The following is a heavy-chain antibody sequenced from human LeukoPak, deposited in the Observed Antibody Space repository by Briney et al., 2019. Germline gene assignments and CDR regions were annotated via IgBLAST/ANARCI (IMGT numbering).Heavy chain of an antibody. D-gene: IGHD4-17*01. V-gene: IGHV3-30*04. Sequence: PGRSLRLSCAAPGFTFSSYSMHWVRQAPGKGLEWVAVISFDGSNKYYADSMKGRFTISRDNSKNTLYLQRNSLRAEDTGVYYCARSGDYAFDYWGQGTLVTVSS. CDR1: GFTFSSYS. J-gene: IGHJ4*02. CDR3: ARSGDYAFDY. CDR2: ISFDGSNK.